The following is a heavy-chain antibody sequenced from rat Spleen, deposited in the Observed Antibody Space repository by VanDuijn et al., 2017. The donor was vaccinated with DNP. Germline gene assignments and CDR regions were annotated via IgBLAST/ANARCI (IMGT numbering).Heavy chain of an antibody. J-gene: IGHJ2*01. Sequence: EVQLVESGGGLVQPGRSMKLSCAASGFAFSIFPMAWIRQAPGKGLEWVASINTDGGRTYYRDSVRGRFTISRDNAKSSLYLQMNSLRSEDTASYYCARGGRSYFDYWGQGVMVTVSS. CDR3: ARGGRSYFDY. CDR1: GFAFSIFP. V-gene: IGHV5-46*01. D-gene: IGHD1-11*01. CDR2: INTDGGRT.